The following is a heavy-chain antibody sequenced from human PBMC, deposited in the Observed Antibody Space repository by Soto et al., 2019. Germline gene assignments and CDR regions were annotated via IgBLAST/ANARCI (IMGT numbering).Heavy chain of an antibody. CDR2: FDPEDGET. CDR3: FTYYYDSSGYSSNGMDV. V-gene: IGHV1-24*01. Sequence: ASVKVSCKVSGYTLTELSMHWVRQAPGKGLEWMGGFDPEDGETIYAQKFQGRVTMTEDTSTDTAYMELSSLRSEDTAVYYCFTYYYDSSGYSSNGMDVWGQGTTVTVSS. J-gene: IGHJ6*02. CDR1: GYTLTELS. D-gene: IGHD3-22*01.